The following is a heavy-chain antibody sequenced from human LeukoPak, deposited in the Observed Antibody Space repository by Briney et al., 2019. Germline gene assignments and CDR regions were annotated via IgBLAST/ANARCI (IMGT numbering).Heavy chain of an antibody. Sequence: KPSETLSLTCAVYGGSFSGYYWSWIRQPPGKGLEWIGLINHSGSTNYNPSLKSRVTISVDTSKNQFSLKLSSVTAADTAVYYCARGNRGSRINIIAAAGWFDPWGQGTLVTVSS. CDR3: ARGNRGSRINIIAAAGWFDP. D-gene: IGHD6-13*01. V-gene: IGHV4-34*01. CDR2: INHSGST. J-gene: IGHJ5*02. CDR1: GGSFSGYY.